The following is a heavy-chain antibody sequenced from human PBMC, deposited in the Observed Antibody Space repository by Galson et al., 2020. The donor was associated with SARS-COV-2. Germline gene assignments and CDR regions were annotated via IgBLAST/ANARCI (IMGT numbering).Heavy chain of an antibody. CDR1: GFTFSSFT. CDR3: ARGSGQRYYDFWSGWGTYGLDV. V-gene: IGHV3-30-3*01. D-gene: IGHD3-3*01. Sequence: GGSLRLSCAASGFTFSSFTLHWVRQAPGKGLEWVAVISYDGYDEYYADAVKGRFTISRDNPRNTLHLQMNSLRPEDTAVYYCARGSGQRYYDFWSGWGTYGLDVWGQGTTVTVSS. CDR2: ISYDGYDE. J-gene: IGHJ6*02.